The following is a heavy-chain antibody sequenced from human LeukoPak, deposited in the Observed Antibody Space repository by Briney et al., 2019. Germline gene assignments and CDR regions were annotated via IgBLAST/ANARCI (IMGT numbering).Heavy chain of an antibody. V-gene: IGHV3-13*01. CDR1: GFTFSSYD. D-gene: IGHD3-3*01. J-gene: IGHJ6*02. CDR2: IGTAGDT. Sequence: PGGSLRLSCAASGFTFSSYDMHWVRQATGKGLEWVSAIGTAGDTYYPGSVKGRFTTSRENAKNSLYLQMNSLRAEDTAVYYCARALGSLEWLNPLYYGMDVWGQGTTVTVSS. CDR3: ARALGSLEWLNPLYYGMDV.